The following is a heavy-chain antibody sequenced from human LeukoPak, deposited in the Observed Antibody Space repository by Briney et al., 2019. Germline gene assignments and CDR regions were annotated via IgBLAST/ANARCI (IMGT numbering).Heavy chain of an antibody. D-gene: IGHD6-19*01. V-gene: IGHV3-30*18. CDR3: AKAGYSSGYYYYYGMDV. CDR2: ISYDGSNK. Sequence: GSSLRLSCAASGLTFSSYGMHWVPQAPGKGLEWVAVISYDGSNKYYADSVKGRFTISRHNSKNTLYLQMNRLRAEDTCVYYCAKAGYSSGYYYYYGMDVWGQGTTVTVSS. J-gene: IGHJ6*02. CDR1: GLTFSSYG.